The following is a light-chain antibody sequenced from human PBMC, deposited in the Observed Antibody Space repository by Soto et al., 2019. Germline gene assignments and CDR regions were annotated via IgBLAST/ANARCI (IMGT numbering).Light chain of an antibody. CDR1: SSDVGGYNY. CDR2: DVS. J-gene: IGLJ1*01. CDR3: CSYAGSYYV. Sequence: QSPLTQPRSVSGSPGQSVTISCTGTSSDVGGYNYVSWYQQHPGKAPKLMIYDVSKRPSGVPDRFSGSKSGNTASLTISGLQAEDEADYYGCSYAGSYYVFGTGTKVTVL. V-gene: IGLV2-11*01.